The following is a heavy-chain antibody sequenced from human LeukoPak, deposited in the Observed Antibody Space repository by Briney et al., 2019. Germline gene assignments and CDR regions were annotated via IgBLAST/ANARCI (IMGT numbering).Heavy chain of an antibody. V-gene: IGHV4-59*08. CDR1: ADSITSGY. Sequence: SETLSLTCSISADSITSGYCSWIRQPPGTGLEWIGYIYGIENTDYNPSLKSRVTLSLDTSKNQLSLNLTAVTAADTAVYYCAGRGQRYFRDWGQGTLVTVSS. CDR3: AGRGQRYFRD. CDR2: IYGIENT. J-gene: IGHJ1*01.